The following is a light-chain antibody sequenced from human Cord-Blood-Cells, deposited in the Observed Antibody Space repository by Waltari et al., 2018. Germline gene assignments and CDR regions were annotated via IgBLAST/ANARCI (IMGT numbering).Light chain of an antibody. V-gene: IGKV1-27*01. CDR1: PGISNY. CDR2: AAS. CDR3: QKYNSVPYS. J-gene: IGKJ2*03. Sequence: DIQMTQSPSSLSASVGDRVTITCRASPGISNYLAWYQQKPGKVPTLLIYAASTLQSGVPARFSGSGSVTDFTLTISSLQPEDVATYYCQKYNSVPYSFGQGTKLEIK.